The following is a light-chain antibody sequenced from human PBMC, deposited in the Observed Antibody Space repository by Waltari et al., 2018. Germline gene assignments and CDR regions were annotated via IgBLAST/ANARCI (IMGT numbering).Light chain of an antibody. J-gene: IGKJ4*01. Sequence: DIQMTQSPSSLSASVGDRVTITCRASQAIGNSLAWYQQRPGKAPKLLLYAASRLEGGVPSRFSGSGSGTQYTVTISSLQPEDFATYYCQQYYSSPPLTFGGGTRVEIK. CDR2: AAS. CDR3: QQYYSSPPLT. V-gene: IGKV1-NL1*01. CDR1: QAIGNS.